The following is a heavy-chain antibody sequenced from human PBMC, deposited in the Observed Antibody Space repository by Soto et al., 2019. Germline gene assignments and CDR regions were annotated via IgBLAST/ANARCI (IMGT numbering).Heavy chain of an antibody. CDR1: GGYIISYY. CDR3: ARAGYYDSSGRGAFDI. V-gene: IGHV4-59*01. J-gene: IGHJ3*02. D-gene: IGHD3-22*01. Sequence: SVTMSVTCTVAGGYIISYYWSWIRKTTGKGLEWIEYIYYSGSTNYNPSFKSRVTISVDTSKNQFSLKLSSVTAADTAVYYCARAGYYDSSGRGAFDIWGQGTMVTVSS. CDR2: IYYSGST.